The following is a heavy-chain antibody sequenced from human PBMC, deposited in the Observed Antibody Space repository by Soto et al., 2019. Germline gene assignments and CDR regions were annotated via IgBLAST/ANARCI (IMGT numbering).Heavy chain of an antibody. CDR3: ARLPYRGYYGSGSYFPQDYYYYGMDV. CDR1: GGSVSSSSYY. Sequence: SETLSLTCTVSGGSVSSSSYYWGWIRQPPGKGLEWIGSIYYSGSTYYNPSLKSRVTISVDTSKNQFSLKLSSVTAADTAVYYCARLPYRGYYGSGSYFPQDYYYYGMDVWGQGTTVTVSS. J-gene: IGHJ6*02. CDR2: IYYSGST. D-gene: IGHD3-10*01. V-gene: IGHV4-39*01.